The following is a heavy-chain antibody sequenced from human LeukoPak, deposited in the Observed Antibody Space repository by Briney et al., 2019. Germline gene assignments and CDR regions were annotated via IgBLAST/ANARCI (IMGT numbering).Heavy chain of an antibody. CDR3: ARRAGTGYSSGLVDY. Sequence: SETLSLTCTVSGGSISSSSYYWGWIRQPPGKGLEWIGNIYNSGSTYYNPSLKSRVTISVDTSKNQFSLKLSSVTAADTAVYYCARRAGTGYSSGLVDYWGQGTLVTVSS. CDR2: IYNSGST. D-gene: IGHD6-19*01. CDR1: GGSISSSSYY. J-gene: IGHJ4*02. V-gene: IGHV4-39*01.